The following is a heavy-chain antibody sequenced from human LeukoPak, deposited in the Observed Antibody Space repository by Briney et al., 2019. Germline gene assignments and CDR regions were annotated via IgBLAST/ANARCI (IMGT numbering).Heavy chain of an antibody. V-gene: IGHV4-59*08. D-gene: IGHD6-19*01. CDR1: GVPIRSYY. J-gene: IGHJ4*02. Sequence: PFETPSLTCTVSGVPIRSYYGSSIRQPPGPRLKGLGGFYYSVRTNYNPSLKSRVTISVDPSKNQFSLKLSSVTAADTAVYYCARHQQRQWLVFYFDYWGQGTLATVSS. CDR3: ARHQQRQWLVFYFDY. CDR2: FYYSVRT.